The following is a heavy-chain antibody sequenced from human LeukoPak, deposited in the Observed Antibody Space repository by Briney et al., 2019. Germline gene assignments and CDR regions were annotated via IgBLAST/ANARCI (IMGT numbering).Heavy chain of an antibody. V-gene: IGHV3-15*01. D-gene: IGHD1-26*01. J-gene: IGHJ4*02. CDR1: GFTFSNAW. CDR3: TTDGGSYGVLYFDY. Sequence: SGGSLRLYCAASGFTFSNAWMSWVRQAPGKGLEWVGRIKSKTDGGTTDYAAPVKGRFTISRDDSKNTLYLQMNSLETEDTAVYYCTTDGGSYGVLYFDYWGQGTLVTVSS. CDR2: IKSKTDGGTT.